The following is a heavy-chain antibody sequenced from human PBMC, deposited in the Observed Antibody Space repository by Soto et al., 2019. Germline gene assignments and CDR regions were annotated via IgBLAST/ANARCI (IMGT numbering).Heavy chain of an antibody. J-gene: IGHJ4*02. D-gene: IGHD2-8*01. V-gene: IGHV1-46*03. CDR1: GYTFTSYY. Sequence: ASVKVSCKASGYTFTSYYMHWVRQAPGQGLEWMGIINPSGGSTSYAQKLQGRVTMTRDTSTSTVYMELSSLRSEDTAVYYCATEYCTNGVCYNAFDYWGQGTLVTVSS. CDR3: ATEYCTNGVCYNAFDY. CDR2: INPSGGST.